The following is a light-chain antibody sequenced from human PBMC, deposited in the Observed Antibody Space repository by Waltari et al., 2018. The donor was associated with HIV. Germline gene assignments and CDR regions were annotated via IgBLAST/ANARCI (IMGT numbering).Light chain of an antibody. V-gene: IGLV2-8*01. Sequence: QSALTQPPSASGSPGPSVNISCTGTTSDIGGYDYVSWYLQHPGEAPRSIIYDGTRRPSGVPDRFSGSKSGNTASLTVSGLQAEDEAEYYCNSYAGSSKSYVFGTGTKVTVL. CDR2: DGT. J-gene: IGLJ1*01. CDR3: NSYAGSSKSYV. CDR1: TSDIGGYDY.